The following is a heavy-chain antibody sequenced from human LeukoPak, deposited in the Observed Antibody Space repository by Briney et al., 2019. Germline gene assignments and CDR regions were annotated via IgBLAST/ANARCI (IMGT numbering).Heavy chain of an antibody. CDR1: GFTFSSYA. CDR3: AKDLYGDYTDY. Sequence: GGSLRLSCVASGFTFSSYAMSWVRQTPGKGLEWVSAISGSGGSTYYADSVKGRFTISRDNSKNTLYLQMNSLRAEDTAVYYCAKDLYGDYTDYWGQGTLVTVSS. V-gene: IGHV3-23*01. CDR2: ISGSGGST. D-gene: IGHD4-17*01. J-gene: IGHJ4*02.